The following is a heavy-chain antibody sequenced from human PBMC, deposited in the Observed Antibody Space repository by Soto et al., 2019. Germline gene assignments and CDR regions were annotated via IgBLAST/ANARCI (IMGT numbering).Heavy chain of an antibody. CDR2: IDPSDSYT. CDR3: ARLPGSSWRSYYYYYGMDV. Sequence: GESLKISCKGPGYSFTSYWISWVRQMPGKGLEWMGRIDPSDSYTNYSPSFHGHVTISADKSISTAYLQWSRLKASDTAMYYCARLPGSSWRSYYYYYGMDVCRRGSTVTISS. D-gene: IGHD2-2*01. CDR1: GYSFTSYW. J-gene: IGHJ6*02. V-gene: IGHV5-10-1*01.